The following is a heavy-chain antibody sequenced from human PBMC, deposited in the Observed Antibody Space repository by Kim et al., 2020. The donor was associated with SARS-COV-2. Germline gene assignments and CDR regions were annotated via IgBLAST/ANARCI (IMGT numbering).Heavy chain of an antibody. D-gene: IGHD4-4*01. CDR3: ARDPSLTTDDAFDI. J-gene: IGHJ3*02. V-gene: IGHV3-33*01. Sequence: AESVKGRFTISRDNSKNTLYLQMNSLRAEDTAVYYCARDPSLTTDDAFDIWGQGTMVTVSS.